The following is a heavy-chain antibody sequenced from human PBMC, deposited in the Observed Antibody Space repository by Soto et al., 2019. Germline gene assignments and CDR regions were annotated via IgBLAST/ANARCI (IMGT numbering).Heavy chain of an antibody. CDR1: GGSISSSSYY. CDR3: ARGLISGSHYSGGWYYFDS. Sequence: PSETLSLTCSVSGGSISSSSYYWGWIRQPPGKGLEWIGSIYYSGSIYYNPSLKSRVTISVHTSSSQFSLELSSVTAADTAVYYCARGLISGSHYSGGWYYFDSWGQGTQVTVSS. D-gene: IGHD1-26*01. J-gene: IGHJ4*02. V-gene: IGHV4-39*07. CDR2: IYYSGSI.